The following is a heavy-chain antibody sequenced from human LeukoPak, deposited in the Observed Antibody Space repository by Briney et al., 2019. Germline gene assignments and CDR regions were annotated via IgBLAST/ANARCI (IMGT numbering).Heavy chain of an antibody. V-gene: IGHV6-1*01. CDR3: ARHGTTVGPTTETFDY. CDR1: GDSVSSNSAA. CDR2: TYYRSKWYN. J-gene: IGHJ4*02. Sequence: SQTLSLTCAISGDSVSSNSAAWNWIRQSPSRGLEWLGRTYYRSKWYNDYAVSVKSRITINPDTSKNQFSLKLSSVTAADTAVYYCARHGTTVGPTTETFDYWGQGTLVTVSS. D-gene: IGHD1-26*01.